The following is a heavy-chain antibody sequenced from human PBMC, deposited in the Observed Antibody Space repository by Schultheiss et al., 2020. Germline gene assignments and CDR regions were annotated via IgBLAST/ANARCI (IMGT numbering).Heavy chain of an antibody. CDR3: VRGDSSSWHYFDY. CDR1: GGSISSYY. V-gene: IGHV4-34*01. J-gene: IGHJ4*02. D-gene: IGHD6-13*01. CDR2: INHSGST. Sequence: SETLSLTCTVSGGSISSYYWSWIRQPPGKGLEWIGEINHSGSTNYNPSLKSRVTISVDTSKNQFSLKLSSVTAADTAVYYCVRGDSSSWHYFDYWGQGTLVTVSS.